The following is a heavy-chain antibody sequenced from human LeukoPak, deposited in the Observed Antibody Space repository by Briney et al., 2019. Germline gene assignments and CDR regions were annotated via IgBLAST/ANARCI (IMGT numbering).Heavy chain of an antibody. CDR2: ISDSGTST. CDR1: GFTFSSYA. V-gene: IGHV3-23*01. D-gene: IGHD2-21*02. J-gene: IGHJ3*02. Sequence: GGSLRLSCAASGFTFSSYAMIWVRRAPGKGLEWVSLISDSGTSTYYPDSVKGRFTISRDNSKNTVYLQMNSLRAEDTAVYYCANGLAYCGGDCYRAGAFDIWGQGTMVTVSS. CDR3: ANGLAYCGGDCYRAGAFDI.